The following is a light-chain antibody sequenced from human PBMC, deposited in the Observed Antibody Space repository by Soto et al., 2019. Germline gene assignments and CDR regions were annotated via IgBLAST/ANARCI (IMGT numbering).Light chain of an antibody. CDR1: QSLVRRDGNTY. Sequence: EIVMTQTPLSSPVTLGQPASISCRSSQSLVRRDGNTYLNWLQQRPGQPPRLLIYKVSNRFSAVTDRFSGSGAGTDFTLNISRVEDEEVGVYYRMQATQLRTFGQGTKLEIK. CDR3: MQATQLRT. V-gene: IGKV2-24*01. J-gene: IGKJ1*01. CDR2: KVS.